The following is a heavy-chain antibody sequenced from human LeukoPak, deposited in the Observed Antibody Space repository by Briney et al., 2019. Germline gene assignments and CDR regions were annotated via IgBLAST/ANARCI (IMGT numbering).Heavy chain of an antibody. CDR2: VSNRGTT. CDR1: GGSVSDYY. D-gene: IGHD4-17*01. J-gene: IGHJ1*01. CDR3: ARGIDYGSEYFQH. Sequence: SETLSLTCTVSGGSVSDYYWSWIRQPPGKGLEWIGYVSNRGTTNDHPSLESRVTISVDTSKNQFSLKLTSVTAADTAVYYCARGIDYGSEYFQHWGQGTLVTVSS. V-gene: IGHV4-59*02.